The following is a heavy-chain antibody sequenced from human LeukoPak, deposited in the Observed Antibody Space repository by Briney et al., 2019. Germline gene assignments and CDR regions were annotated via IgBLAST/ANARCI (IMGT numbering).Heavy chain of an antibody. J-gene: IGHJ3*02. D-gene: IGHD2-2*01. CDR1: GGSISSHY. V-gene: IGHV4-59*11. CDR3: AREDIAVGDAFDI. CDR2: IYYSGST. Sequence: SETLSLTCTVSGGSISSHYWSWIQQPPGKGLEWIGYIYYSGSTNYNPSLKSRVTISVDTSKNQFSLKLSSVTAADTAVYYCAREDIAVGDAFDIWGQGTMVTVSS.